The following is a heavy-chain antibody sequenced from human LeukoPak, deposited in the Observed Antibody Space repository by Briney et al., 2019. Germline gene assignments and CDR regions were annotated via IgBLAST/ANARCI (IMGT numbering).Heavy chain of an antibody. Sequence: PGGTLRLSCAASGFTFSSYAMSWVRQAPGKGLEWVSAISGSGGSTYYADSVKGRFTISRDNSKNTLYLQMNSLRAEDTAVYYCAKGYGGNNYYFDYWGQGTLVTVSS. D-gene: IGHD4-23*01. J-gene: IGHJ4*02. V-gene: IGHV3-23*01. CDR2: ISGSGGST. CDR3: AKGYGGNNYYFDY. CDR1: GFTFSSYA.